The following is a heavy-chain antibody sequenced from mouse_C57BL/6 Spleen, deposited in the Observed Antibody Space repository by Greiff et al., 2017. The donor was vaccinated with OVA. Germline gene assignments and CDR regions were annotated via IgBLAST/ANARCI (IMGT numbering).Heavy chain of an antibody. CDR3: ARGEYGDAMDY. V-gene: IGHV1-82*01. CDR1: GYAFSSSW. Sequence: VKLMESGPELVKPGASVKISCKASGYAFSSSWMNWVKQRPGKGLEWIGRIYPGDGDTNYNGKFKGKATLTADKSSSTAYMQLSSLTSEDSAVYFCARGEYGDAMDYWGQGTSVTVSS. J-gene: IGHJ4*01. D-gene: IGHD2-10*02. CDR2: IYPGDGDT.